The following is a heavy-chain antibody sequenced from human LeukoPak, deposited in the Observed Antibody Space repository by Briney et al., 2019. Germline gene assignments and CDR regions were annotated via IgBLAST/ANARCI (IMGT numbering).Heavy chain of an antibody. V-gene: IGHV1-2*02. CDR1: GYNFRDYY. CDR2: INPKSGGT. CDR3: ARGAEAETSPLDF. Sequence: ASVKVSCRASGYNFRDYYMHWVRQAPGQGLEWLGWINPKSGGTDYAQQFQGRVTMTRDTSSSTDYLEVRSLRSDDTAVYYCARGAEAETSPLDFWGQGTPVTVSS. J-gene: IGHJ4*02. D-gene: IGHD6-13*01.